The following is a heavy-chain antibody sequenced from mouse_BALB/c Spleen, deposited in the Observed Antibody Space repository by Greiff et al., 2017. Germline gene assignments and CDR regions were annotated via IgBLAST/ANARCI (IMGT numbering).Heavy chain of an antibody. V-gene: IGHV1-7*01. CDR2: INPSTGYT. CDR1: GYTFTSYW. J-gene: IGHJ2*01. Sequence: QVQLQQSGAELAKPGASVKMSCKASGYTFTSYWMHWVKQRPGQGLEWIGYINPSTGYTEYNQKFKNKATLTADKFSSTAYMQLSSLTSEDSAVYYCAREDDYWGQGTTLTVSS. CDR3: AREDDY.